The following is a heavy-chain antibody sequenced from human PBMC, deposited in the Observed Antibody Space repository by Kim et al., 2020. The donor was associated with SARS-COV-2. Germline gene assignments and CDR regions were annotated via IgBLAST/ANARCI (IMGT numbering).Heavy chain of an antibody. CDR3: ARGTTVLSY. CDR2: GTT. Sequence: GTTYHNPSCKSRVTIAVDTSKTRFALKRSSVTAADTAVYYCARGTTVLSYWGQGTLVTVSS. D-gene: IGHD4-17*01. J-gene: IGHJ4*02. V-gene: IGHV4-39*01.